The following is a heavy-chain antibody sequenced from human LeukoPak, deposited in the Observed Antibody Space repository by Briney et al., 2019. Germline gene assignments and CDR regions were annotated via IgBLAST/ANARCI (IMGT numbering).Heavy chain of an antibody. J-gene: IGHJ4*02. CDR2: MNPNSGNT. Sequence: ASVKVSCKASGYTFTSYDFNWVRRATGQGLEWMGWMNPNSGNTGYAQKFQGRVIMTRNTSISTAYMELSRMRSDDTAVYYCARGRGGSGSHYNDYWGQGTLVTVSS. CDR1: GYTFTSYD. V-gene: IGHV1-8*01. CDR3: ARGRGGSGSHYNDY. D-gene: IGHD3-10*01.